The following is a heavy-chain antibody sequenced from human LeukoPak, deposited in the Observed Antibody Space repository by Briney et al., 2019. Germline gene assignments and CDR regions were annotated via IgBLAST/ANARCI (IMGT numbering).Heavy chain of an antibody. CDR2: IYYSGTT. J-gene: IGHJ4*02. D-gene: IGHD6-13*01. Sequence: SETLSLTCTVSGGSISSYYWSWIRQPPGKGLEWIGYIYYSGTTNYNPSLKSRVTISVDTSKNQFSLKLSSVTAADTAVYYCARGVYIAAPKYDYGGGEPLVTVSS. V-gene: IGHV4-59*01. CDR1: GGSISSYY. CDR3: ARGVYIAAPKYDY.